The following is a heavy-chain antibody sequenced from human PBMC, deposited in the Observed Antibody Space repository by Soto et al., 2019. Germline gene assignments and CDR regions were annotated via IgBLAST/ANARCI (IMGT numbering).Heavy chain of an antibody. CDR1: GGAVRAPDW. J-gene: IGHJ5*01. V-gene: IGHV4-4*02. Sequence: PSETLSLICTLSGGAVRAPDWWNWVRQSPDKGLEWIAEVHISGHSNYNPSLRSRVSVSIDSSKNQLYLNLNSVTAADTAIYYCARVRQGCSANNCYFDPWGQGTQATVSS. D-gene: IGHD1-1*01. CDR3: ARVRQGCSANNCYFDP. CDR2: VHISGHS.